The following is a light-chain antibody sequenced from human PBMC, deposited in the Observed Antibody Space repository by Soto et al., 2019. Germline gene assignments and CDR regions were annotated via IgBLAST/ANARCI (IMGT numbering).Light chain of an antibody. V-gene: IGKV4-1*01. Sequence: DIVMTQSPDSLAVSLGERATINCKSSQSVLYSSNNKNYLAWYQQKPGQPPKLLIYWASTRESGVPDRFSGSGSGIDFTLTISRLQAEDVAVYYCQQYYSPPLTFGQGTKVEIK. J-gene: IGKJ1*01. CDR3: QQYYSPPLT. CDR1: QSVLYSSNNKNY. CDR2: WAS.